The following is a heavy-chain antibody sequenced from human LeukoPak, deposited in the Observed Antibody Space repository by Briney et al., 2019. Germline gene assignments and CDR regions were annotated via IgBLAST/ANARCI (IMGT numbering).Heavy chain of an antibody. Sequence: GGSLSLSCVASGFSFNNFGMTWVRQAPGRGLEWVSSISGTGGSTHYADSVKGRFTISRDNSKNTLYLQMNSLRAGDTAVYYCAKSSYYDSSGFYREYYFDYWGQGTLVPVSS. CDR2: ISGTGGST. J-gene: IGHJ4*02. D-gene: IGHD3-22*01. CDR1: GFSFNNFG. V-gene: IGHV3-23*01. CDR3: AKSSYYDSSGFYREYYFDY.